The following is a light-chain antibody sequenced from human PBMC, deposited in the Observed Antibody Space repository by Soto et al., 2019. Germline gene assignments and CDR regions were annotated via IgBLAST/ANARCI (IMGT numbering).Light chain of an antibody. CDR1: SSNIGGNS. CDR3: GSWDSSLSAYV. CDR2: DDN. V-gene: IGLV1-51*01. Sequence: QSVMTQPPSVSAAPGQKVTISCSGSSSNIGGNSVSWYQQLPGTAPKLLIYDDNKRPSGIPDRFSGSKSGTSATLGITGFQRGEGADYYCGSWDSSLSAYVFGTGTKLTVL. J-gene: IGLJ1*01.